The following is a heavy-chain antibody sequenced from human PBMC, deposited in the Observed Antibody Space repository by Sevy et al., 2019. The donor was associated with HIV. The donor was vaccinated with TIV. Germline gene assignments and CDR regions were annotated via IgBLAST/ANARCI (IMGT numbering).Heavy chain of an antibody. CDR2: ISYDGRDQ. CDR1: VFTFSRSA. Sequence: GGSLRLSCAASVFTFSRSAMHWVRQAPGKGLEWVAVISYDGRDQYYADSVRGRFSISRDNSKNAIHAQMNSLRVEDTAIYYCAKDGGIAWSDFDYWGQGTLVTVSS. V-gene: IGHV3-30*04. J-gene: IGHJ4*02. D-gene: IGHD6-19*01. CDR3: AKDGGIAWSDFDY.